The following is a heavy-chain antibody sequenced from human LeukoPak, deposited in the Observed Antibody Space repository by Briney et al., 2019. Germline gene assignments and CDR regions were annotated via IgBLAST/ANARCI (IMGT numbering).Heavy chain of an antibody. Sequence: GESLKISCESSGHPFTAYWIAWVRQMPGKGLEWMGIIYPRDSDTRYSPSFQGQVTISVDKSISTAYLQWSSLKASDTAMYHCARVYGRALDRWGQGTLVTVSS. D-gene: IGHD4-17*01. CDR1: GHPFTAYW. V-gene: IGHV5-51*01. CDR3: ARVYGRALDR. CDR2: IYPRDSDT. J-gene: IGHJ4*02.